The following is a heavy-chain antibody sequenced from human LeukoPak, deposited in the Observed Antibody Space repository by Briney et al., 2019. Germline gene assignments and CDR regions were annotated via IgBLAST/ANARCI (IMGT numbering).Heavy chain of an antibody. Sequence: PGGSLRLSCAASGFTFSSYWMSWVRQAPGKGLEWVSVIYSGGSTYYADSVKGRFTISRDNSKNTLYLQMNSLRAEDTAVYYCAKAVSVYGDYFDYWGQGTLVTVSS. CDR2: IYSGGST. V-gene: IGHV3-23*03. D-gene: IGHD5/OR15-5a*01. J-gene: IGHJ4*02. CDR3: AKAVSVYGDYFDY. CDR1: GFTFSSYW.